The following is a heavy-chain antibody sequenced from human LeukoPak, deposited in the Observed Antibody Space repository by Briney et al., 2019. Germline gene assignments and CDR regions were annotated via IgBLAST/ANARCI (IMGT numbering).Heavy chain of an antibody. Sequence: GASVKVSCKASGYTFTSYYMHWVRQAPGQGLEWMGWINPNSGGTNYAQKFQGRVTMTRDTSISTAYMELSRLRSDDTAVYYCAREGYYGSGSHFDYWGQGTLVTVSS. CDR2: INPNSGGT. CDR3: AREGYYGSGSHFDY. V-gene: IGHV1-2*02. D-gene: IGHD3-10*01. J-gene: IGHJ4*02. CDR1: GYTFTSYY.